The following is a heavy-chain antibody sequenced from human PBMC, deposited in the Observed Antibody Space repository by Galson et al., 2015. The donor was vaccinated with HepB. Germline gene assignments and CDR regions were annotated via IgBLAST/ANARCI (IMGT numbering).Heavy chain of an antibody. J-gene: IGHJ4*02. Sequence: SLRLSCAASGFSFSSFVMHWVRQAPGKGLEWVAFIRYDGSNKYYADSVKGRFTISRDNSKNTLYLQMNSLRAEDTAVNYCAKDHPRGYWGQGTLVTVSS. CDR1: GFSFSSFV. CDR3: AKDHPRGY. D-gene: IGHD7-27*01. CDR2: IRYDGSNK. V-gene: IGHV3-30*02.